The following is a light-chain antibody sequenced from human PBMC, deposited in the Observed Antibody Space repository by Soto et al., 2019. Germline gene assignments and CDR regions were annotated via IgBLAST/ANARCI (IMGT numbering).Light chain of an antibody. V-gene: IGLV1-40*01. CDR1: SSNIGSTYD. CDR3: QPYEESLSVHYV. Sequence: QSVLTQPPSVSGAPGQRVTISCTGSSSNIGSTYDVQWYQQLPGTAPKLLIHGNTNRPSGVPDRFSGSKSGTSASLAITGLQADDDFDYDTQPYEESLSVHYVLGAETQRT. CDR2: GNT. J-gene: IGLJ1*01.